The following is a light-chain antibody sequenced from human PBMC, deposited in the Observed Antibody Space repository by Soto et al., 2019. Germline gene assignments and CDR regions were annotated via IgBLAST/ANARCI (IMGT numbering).Light chain of an antibody. Sequence: ETVMTQSPATLSLSPGERATLSCRTSQSVTSNLAWYQQNPGQAPRLLIYGASTRATGIPARFSGSGSGTDFTLTIRLLQSEDFVVYCCQHYNSCPWTFGEGTKVDIK. V-gene: IGKV3-15*01. CDR1: QSVTSN. J-gene: IGKJ1*01. CDR2: GAS. CDR3: QHYNSCPWT.